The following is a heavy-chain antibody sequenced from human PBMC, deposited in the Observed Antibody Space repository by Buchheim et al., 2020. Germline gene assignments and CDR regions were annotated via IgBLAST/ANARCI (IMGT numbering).Heavy chain of an antibody. J-gene: IGHJ1*01. V-gene: IGHV4-4*07. CDR1: GGSISSYY. CDR3: ASVVVTAIPRVRSSVRWFQH. CDR2: IYTSGST. D-gene: IGHD2-21*02. Sequence: QVQLQESGPGLVKPSETLSLTCTVSGGSISSYYWSWIRQPAGKGLEWIGRIYTSGSTNYNPSLKSRVTISVDTSKNQFSLKLSSVTAADTAVYYCASVVVTAIPRVRSSVRWFQHWGQGTL.